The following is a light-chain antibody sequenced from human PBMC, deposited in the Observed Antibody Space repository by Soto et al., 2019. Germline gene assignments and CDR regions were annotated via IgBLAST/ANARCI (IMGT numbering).Light chain of an antibody. CDR1: SSNIGAGYD. J-gene: IGLJ1*01. V-gene: IGLV1-40*01. CDR3: QSYDSSLSGYV. Sequence: VLTQLPSVSGAPGQRVTISCTGSSSNIGAGYDVHWYQQLPGTAPKLLIYGNSNRPSGVPDRFSGSKSGTSASLAITGLQAEDEADYYCQSYDSSLSGYVFGTGTKVTVL. CDR2: GNS.